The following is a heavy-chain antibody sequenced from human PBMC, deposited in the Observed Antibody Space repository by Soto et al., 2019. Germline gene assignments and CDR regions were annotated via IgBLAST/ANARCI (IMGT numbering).Heavy chain of an antibody. CDR3: ASAKAVVIAPLGI. D-gene: IGHD2-21*01. V-gene: IGHV3-23*01. Sequence: PGGSLRLSCAASGFTFTNSAMTWVRQAPGQGLEWVASISENGGSRGGTYYADSVKGRFTISRDNSKNTLYLQVDSLTGADTAVYYCASAKAVVIAPLGIWGQGALVTVSS. J-gene: IGHJ3*02. CDR2: ISENGGSRGGT. CDR1: GFTFTNSA.